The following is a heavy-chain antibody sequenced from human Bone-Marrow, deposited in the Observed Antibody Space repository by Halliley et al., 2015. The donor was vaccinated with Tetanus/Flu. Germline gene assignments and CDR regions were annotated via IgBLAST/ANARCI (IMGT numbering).Heavy chain of an antibody. CDR1: GDSITSDSFY. CDR3: ARAVWQRLPPSDYSYARAV. D-gene: IGHD5-12*01. CDR2: IFHSGSA. Sequence: TLSLTCTVSGDSITSDSFYWSWIRQDPRKGLEWIGYIFHSGSAYYNPSLRRRLTISVDTSKNQFSLRLTSVTAADTAIYYCARAVWQRLPPSDYSYARAVWGRGTTVAVS. V-gene: IGHV4-31*03. J-gene: IGHJ6*02.